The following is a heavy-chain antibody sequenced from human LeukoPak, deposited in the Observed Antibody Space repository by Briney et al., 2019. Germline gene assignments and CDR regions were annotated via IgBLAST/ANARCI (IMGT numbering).Heavy chain of an antibody. V-gene: IGHV4-59*01. J-gene: IGHJ4*02. CDR1: GGSISGYY. CDR3: ARGGDGYFDY. CDR2: ISYSGST. D-gene: IGHD5-24*01. Sequence: SETLSLTCTVSGGSISGYYWSWIRQPPGKRLEWIGYISYSGSTNYNPSLKSRVTIPVDTSKNQFSLKLSSVTAADTAVYYCARGGDGYFDYWGQGTLVTVSS.